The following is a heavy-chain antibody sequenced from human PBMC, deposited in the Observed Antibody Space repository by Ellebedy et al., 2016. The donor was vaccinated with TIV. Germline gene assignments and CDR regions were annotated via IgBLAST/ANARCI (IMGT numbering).Heavy chain of an antibody. CDR1: GYTFTSYY. Sequence: AASVKVSCKASGYTFTSYYMHWVRQAPGQGLEWMGIINPSGGSTSYAQKFQGRVTITADKSTGTAYMELSSLKSEDTAIYYCATWAAYSGFSGTFPGTFDYWGQGTLVTVSS. CDR2: INPSGGST. V-gene: IGHV1-46*01. D-gene: IGHD5-12*01. CDR3: ATWAAYSGFSGTFPGTFDY. J-gene: IGHJ4*02.